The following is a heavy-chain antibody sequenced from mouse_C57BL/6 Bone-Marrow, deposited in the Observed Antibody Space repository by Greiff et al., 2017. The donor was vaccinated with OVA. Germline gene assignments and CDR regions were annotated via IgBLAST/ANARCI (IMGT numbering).Heavy chain of an antibody. CDR2: ISSGGDYI. V-gene: IGHV5-9-1*02. CDR1: GFTFSSYA. D-gene: IGHD2-4*01. Sequence: EVKLMESGEGLVKPGGSLKLSCAASGFTFSSYAMSWVRQTPEKRLEWVAYISSGGDYIYYADTVKGRFTISRDNARNTLYLQMSSLKSEDTAMYYCTRYDYDDAMDYWGQGTSVTVSS. CDR3: TRYDYDDAMDY. J-gene: IGHJ4*01.